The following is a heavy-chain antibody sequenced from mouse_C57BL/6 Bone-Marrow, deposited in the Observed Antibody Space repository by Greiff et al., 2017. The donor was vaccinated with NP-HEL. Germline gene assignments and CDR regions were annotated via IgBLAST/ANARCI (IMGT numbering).Heavy chain of an antibody. CDR1: GYTFTSYG. J-gene: IGHJ3*01. Sequence: QVQLQQSGAELARPGASVKLSCKASGYTFTSYGISWVKQRTGQGLEWIGEIYPRSGNTYYIEKFKGKATLTADKSSSTAYMELRSLTSEDSAVYFWARCDYGVFAYWGQGTLVTVSA. V-gene: IGHV1-81*01. CDR2: IYPRSGNT. D-gene: IGHD2-4*01. CDR3: ARCDYGVFAY.